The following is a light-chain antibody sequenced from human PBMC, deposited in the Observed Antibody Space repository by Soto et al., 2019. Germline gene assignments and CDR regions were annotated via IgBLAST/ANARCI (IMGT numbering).Light chain of an antibody. CDR1: QSVSSSY. J-gene: IGKJ1*01. CDR2: GAS. CDR3: QQYGSSPPWT. V-gene: IGKV3-20*01. Sequence: EIVLTQSPGTLSLSPGERATLSCRASQSVSSSYLAWYQQKPGQAPRLLIYGASSRATGIPDRFSGSGSGTDFTLTISRLEPEDFAVYYCQQYGSSPPWTFGQGTNVELK.